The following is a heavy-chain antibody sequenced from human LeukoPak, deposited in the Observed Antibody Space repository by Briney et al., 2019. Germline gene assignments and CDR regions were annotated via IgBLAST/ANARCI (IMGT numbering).Heavy chain of an antibody. V-gene: IGHV4-39*01. CDR3: ARRGRVAGIDY. CDR2: IYYSGST. Sequence: SETLSLTCTVSGGSISSSSYYWGWIRQPPGKGLEWIGSIYYSGSTYYNPPLKSRVTISVDTSKNQFSLKLSSVTAADTAVYYCARRGRVAGIDYWGQGTLVTVSS. D-gene: IGHD6-19*01. CDR1: GGSISSSSYY. J-gene: IGHJ4*02.